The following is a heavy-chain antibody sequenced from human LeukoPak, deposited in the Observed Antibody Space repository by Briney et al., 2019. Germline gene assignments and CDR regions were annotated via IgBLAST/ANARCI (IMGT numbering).Heavy chain of an antibody. Sequence: ASVKVSCKASGYTFTSYYMHWVRQAPGQGLKWMGIINPSGGGTSYAQKFQDRVTMTRDMSTSTDYMELSSLRSEDTAVYYCARDNSVGDTAWWFDPWGQGTLVTVSS. CDR1: GYTFTSYY. V-gene: IGHV1-46*01. CDR3: ARDNSVGDTAWWFDP. D-gene: IGHD1-26*01. J-gene: IGHJ5*02. CDR2: INPSGGGT.